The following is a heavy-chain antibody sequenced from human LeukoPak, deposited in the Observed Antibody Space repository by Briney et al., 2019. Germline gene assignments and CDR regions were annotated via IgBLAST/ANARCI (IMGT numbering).Heavy chain of an antibody. V-gene: IGHV3-74*01. CDR1: GFTFISYW. Sequence: PGRSLRLSCAASGFTFISYWMHWVRQAPGKGLVWVSRINSDGSTTSYAASVKGRFTISRDTAKNTLYLQMNSLRAEGTAVYYCARGHHYYDSSAYYYWGQGTLVTVSS. D-gene: IGHD3-22*01. CDR2: INSDGSTT. CDR3: ARGHHYYDSSAYYY. J-gene: IGHJ4*02.